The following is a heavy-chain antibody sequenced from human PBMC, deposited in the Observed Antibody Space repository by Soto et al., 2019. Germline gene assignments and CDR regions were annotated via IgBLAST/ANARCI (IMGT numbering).Heavy chain of an antibody. CDR1: GFTFSSYG. J-gene: IGHJ4*02. Sequence: PGGSLRLSCAASGFTFSSYGMHWVRQAPGKGLEWVAVISYDGSNKYYADSVKGRFTISRDNSKNTLYLQMNSLRAEDTAVYYCAKDEFEVWGQGTLVTVSS. V-gene: IGHV3-30*18. CDR2: ISYDGSNK. CDR3: AKDEFEV.